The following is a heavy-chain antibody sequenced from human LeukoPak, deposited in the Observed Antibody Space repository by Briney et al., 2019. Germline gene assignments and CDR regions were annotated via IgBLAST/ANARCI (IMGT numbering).Heavy chain of an antibody. CDR3: GRSDGTSYGLVY. V-gene: IGHV3-53*01. CDR1: GFTVSTNY. Sequence: GGSLRLSCAASGFTVSTNYMSWVRQAPGKGLEWVSLVYSGGSTYYADSVKGGFTISRDNSKNTLYLQMSSLRVEDTAVYYCGRSDGTSYGLVYWGQGTLVTVSS. D-gene: IGHD5-18*01. CDR2: VYSGGST. J-gene: IGHJ4*02.